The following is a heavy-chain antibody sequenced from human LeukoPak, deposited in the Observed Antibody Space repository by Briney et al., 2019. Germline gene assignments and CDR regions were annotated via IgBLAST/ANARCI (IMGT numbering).Heavy chain of an antibody. Sequence: SETLSLTCSVSGGSISSYYWSWIRQPPGKGLEWIGYIYYSGSTNYNPSLKSRVTISVGTSKNQFSLKLSSVTAADTAVYYCARAYYYGSGSYYIPYYYYYMDVWGKGTTVTVSS. CDR1: GGSISSYY. D-gene: IGHD3-10*01. CDR3: ARAYYYGSGSYYIPYYYYYMDV. CDR2: IYYSGST. V-gene: IGHV4-59*12. J-gene: IGHJ6*03.